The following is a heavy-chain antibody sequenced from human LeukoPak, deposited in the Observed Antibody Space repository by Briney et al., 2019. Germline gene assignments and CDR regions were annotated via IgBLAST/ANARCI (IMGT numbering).Heavy chain of an antibody. Sequence: SETLSLTCTVSGGSISSYYWSWIRQPPGKGLEWIGYIYYSVSTNYNPSLKSRVTISVDTSKNQFSLKLSSVTAADTAVYYCARIGQLAAGIYFDYWGQGTLVTVSS. D-gene: IGHD6-13*01. J-gene: IGHJ4*02. CDR2: IYYSVST. CDR1: GGSISSYY. V-gene: IGHV4-59*01. CDR3: ARIGQLAAGIYFDY.